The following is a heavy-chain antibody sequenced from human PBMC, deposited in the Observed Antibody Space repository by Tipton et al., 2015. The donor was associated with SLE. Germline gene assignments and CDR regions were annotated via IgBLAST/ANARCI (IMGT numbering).Heavy chain of an antibody. CDR2: IDYNGRT. CDR3: ARPMITMSPLAAFDI. Sequence: TLSLTCTVPGGSIGSYSWSWIRQSPGKGLEWIGYIDYNGRTKYRPSLRSRVTISVDTSKNQFSLKFHSVTSADTAVYYCARPMITMSPLAAFDIWGQGTLVTVSS. D-gene: IGHD3-10*02. V-gene: IGHV4-59*01. J-gene: IGHJ3*02. CDR1: GGSIGSYS.